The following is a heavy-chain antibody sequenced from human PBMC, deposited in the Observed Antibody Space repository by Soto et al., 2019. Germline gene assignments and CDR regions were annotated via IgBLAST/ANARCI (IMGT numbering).Heavy chain of an antibody. CDR2: IYYSGST. CDR1: GGSISSYY. CDR3: ARDGHFWSGYYMVGDYYYYGMDV. D-gene: IGHD3-3*02. V-gene: IGHV4-59*01. Sequence: SETLSLTCTVSGGSISSYYWSWIRQPPGKGLEWIGYIYYSGSTNYNPSLKSRVTISVDTSKNQFSLKLSSVTAADTAVYYCARDGHFWSGYYMVGDYYYYGMDVWGQGTTVTVSS. J-gene: IGHJ6*02.